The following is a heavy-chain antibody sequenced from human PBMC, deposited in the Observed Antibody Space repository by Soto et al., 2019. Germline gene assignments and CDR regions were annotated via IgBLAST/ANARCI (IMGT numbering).Heavy chain of an antibody. CDR1: GFTFRTND. D-gene: IGHD5-12*01. J-gene: IGHJ4*02. Sequence: EEQLVESGGGLVQPGGSLRLSCAASGFTFRTNDMHWVHQAPGKGLEWVAGIGTAADTYYPDSVKGRFTISRDNAKSSLYLQMKSLRAGDTAVYYCARGWLRRGYLDYWGQGTLVTVSS. CDR2: IGTAADT. CDR3: ARGWLRRGYLDY. V-gene: IGHV3-13*04.